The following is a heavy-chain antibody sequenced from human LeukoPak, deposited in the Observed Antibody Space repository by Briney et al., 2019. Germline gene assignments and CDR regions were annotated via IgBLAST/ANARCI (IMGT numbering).Heavy chain of an antibody. CDR3: AREGRFLEIDP. Sequence: SETLSLTCTVSGGSISSSSYYWGWIRQPPGKGLEWIGSINYSGSTYYNPSLKSRVTISVDTSRNQFSLKLSSVTAADTAVYYCAREGRFLEIDPWGQGTLVTVSS. V-gene: IGHV4-39*07. CDR2: INYSGST. D-gene: IGHD3-3*01. CDR1: GGSISSSSYY. J-gene: IGHJ5*02.